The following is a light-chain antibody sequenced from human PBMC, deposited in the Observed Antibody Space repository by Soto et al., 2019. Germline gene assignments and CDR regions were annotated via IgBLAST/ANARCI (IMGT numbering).Light chain of an antibody. CDR3: QQYNNWPPFT. Sequence: DIVMTQSPATLSVSPGERATLSCRASQTISSNLAWYQQKPGQTPRLLIYGASTRAAGIPARFSGSGSGTDFTLTITSLQSEDFAVYYCQQYNNWPPFTFGPGTKVGIK. CDR1: QTISSN. V-gene: IGKV3-15*01. CDR2: GAS. J-gene: IGKJ3*01.